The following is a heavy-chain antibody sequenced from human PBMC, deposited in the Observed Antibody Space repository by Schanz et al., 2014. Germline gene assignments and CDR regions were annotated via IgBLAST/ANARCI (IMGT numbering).Heavy chain of an antibody. Sequence: VQLVESGGGLVQPGGSLRLSCVASGFTFSSYGMHWVRQAPGKGLEWVAVIWYDENNKYYADSVKGRFTISRDNSKNTLYLQMNTLRAEDTAVYYCARDRGYCSGGSCLTFDYWGQGTLVTVSS. V-gene: IGHV3-33*01. CDR3: ARDRGYCSGGSCLTFDY. CDR2: IWYDENNK. D-gene: IGHD2-15*01. J-gene: IGHJ4*02. CDR1: GFTFSSYG.